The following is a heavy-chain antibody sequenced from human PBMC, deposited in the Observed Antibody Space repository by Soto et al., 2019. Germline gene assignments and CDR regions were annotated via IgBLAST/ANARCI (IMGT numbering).Heavy chain of an antibody. CDR1: GGSFSGLY. CDR3: ARGPYGSGIRSPYYNYYMDV. Sequence: QVQPQQWGAGLLKPSETLSLTCALYGGSFSGLYWSWIRQVPGKGLEWIGEINHSGGTNYNPSLKSRATITLDTSKAQYSLKLSAVTAADTAVYYCARGPYGSGIRSPYYNYYMDVWGKGTTVTVSS. V-gene: IGHV4-34*01. D-gene: IGHD3-10*01. CDR2: INHSGGT. J-gene: IGHJ6*03.